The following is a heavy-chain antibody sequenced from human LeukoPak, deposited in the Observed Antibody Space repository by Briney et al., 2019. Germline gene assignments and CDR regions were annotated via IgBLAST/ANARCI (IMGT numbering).Heavy chain of an antibody. V-gene: IGHV3-66*01. CDR1: GFTFSSNY. Sequence: GGSLRLSCAASGFTFSSNYMSWVRQAPGMGLEWVSVIYSGGSTYYADSVKGRFTISRDNAKNSLYLQMNSLRAEDTAVYYCARTGQLANDYWGQGTLVTVSS. D-gene: IGHD6-6*01. J-gene: IGHJ4*02. CDR3: ARTGQLANDY. CDR2: IYSGGST.